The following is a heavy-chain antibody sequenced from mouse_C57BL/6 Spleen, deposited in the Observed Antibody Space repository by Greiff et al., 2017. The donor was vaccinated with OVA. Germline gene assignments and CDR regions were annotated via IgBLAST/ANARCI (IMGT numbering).Heavy chain of an antibody. Sequence: VQLQQSGPELVKPGASVKISCKASGYSFTSYYIHWVKQRPGQGLEWIGWIYPGSGNTKYNEKFKGKATLTADTSSSTAYMQLSSLTSEDSAVYYCARWDDYDGYFDYWGQGTTLTVSS. V-gene: IGHV1-66*01. J-gene: IGHJ2*01. D-gene: IGHD2-4*01. CDR1: GYSFTSYY. CDR3: ARWDDYDGYFDY. CDR2: IYPGSGNT.